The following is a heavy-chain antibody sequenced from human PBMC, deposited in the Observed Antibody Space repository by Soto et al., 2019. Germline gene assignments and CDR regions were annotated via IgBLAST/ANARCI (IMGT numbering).Heavy chain of an antibody. CDR1: GGFISSYY. CDR2: IYYSGST. CDR3: ARGSVLGYGSGSYGYFDY. V-gene: IGHV4-59*01. Sequence: QVQLQESGPGLVKPSETLSLTCTVSGGFISSYYWSWIRQPPGKGLEWIGYIYYSGSTNYNPSLKSRVTISVDTSKNQFSLKLSSVTAADTAVYYCARGSVLGYGSGSYGYFDYWGQGTLVTVSS. D-gene: IGHD3-10*01. J-gene: IGHJ4*02.